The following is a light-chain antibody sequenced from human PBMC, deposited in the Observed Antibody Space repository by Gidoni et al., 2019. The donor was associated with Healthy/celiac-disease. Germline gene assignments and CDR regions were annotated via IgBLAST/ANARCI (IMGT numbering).Light chain of an antibody. CDR2: DAS. CDR3: QQYNSYPWT. Sequence: DIKMTQSPSTLSASVGDRVTITCRASQSISSWLAWYQQKPGKAPKLLIYDASSLASGVPSRFSGSGSGTEFTLTISSLQPDDFATYYCQQYNSYPWTFGQGTKVEIK. CDR1: QSISSW. V-gene: IGKV1-5*01. J-gene: IGKJ1*01.